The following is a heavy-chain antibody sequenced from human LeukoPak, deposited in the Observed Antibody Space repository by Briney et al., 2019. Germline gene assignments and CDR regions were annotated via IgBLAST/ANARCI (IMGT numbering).Heavy chain of an antibody. D-gene: IGHD2-21*02. CDR2: INSDGSST. CDR3: ARSCGGDCYSSHRYYFDY. CDR1: GFTFSSYW. V-gene: IGHV3-74*01. Sequence: GGSLRLSCAASGFTFSSYWMHWVRQAPGKGLVWVSRINSDGSSTSYADSVKGRFTISRDNAKNTLYLQMNSLRAEDTAVYYCARSCGGDCYSSHRYYFDYWGHGSPVTVSS. J-gene: IGHJ4*01.